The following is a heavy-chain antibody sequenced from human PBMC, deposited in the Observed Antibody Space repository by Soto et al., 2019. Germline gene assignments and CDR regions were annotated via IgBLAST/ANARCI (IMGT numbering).Heavy chain of an antibody. CDR2: ISGSGGST. V-gene: IGHV3-23*01. CDR3: AKDLREALLWFGEFPTSYFDY. CDR1: GFTFSSYA. J-gene: IGHJ4*02. Sequence: GGSLRLSCAASGFTFSSYAMSWVRQAPGKGLEWVSAISGSGGSTYYADSVKGRFTISRDNSKNTLYLQMNSLRAEDTAVYYCAKDLREALLWFGEFPTSYFDYWGQGTLVTVSS. D-gene: IGHD3-10*01.